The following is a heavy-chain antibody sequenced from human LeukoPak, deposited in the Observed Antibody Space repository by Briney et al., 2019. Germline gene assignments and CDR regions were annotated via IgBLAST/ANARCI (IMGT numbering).Heavy chain of an antibody. V-gene: IGHV4-34*01. J-gene: IGHJ4*02. Sequence: SETLSLTCAVYGGSFSGYYWSWIRQPPGKGLEWIGEINHSGSTNYNPSLKSRVTLSVDTSKNQFSLKLSSVTAADTAVYYCARGRYDFWSGYRSFDYWGQGTLVTVSS. CDR1: GGSFSGYY. D-gene: IGHD3-3*01. CDR2: INHSGST. CDR3: ARGRYDFWSGYRSFDY.